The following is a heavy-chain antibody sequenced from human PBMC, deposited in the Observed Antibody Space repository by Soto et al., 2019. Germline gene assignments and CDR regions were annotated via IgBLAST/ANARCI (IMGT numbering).Heavy chain of an antibody. Sequence: ASVQVSCKASGYTFTSYYMHWVRQAPGQGLEGMGIINPSGGSTSYAQKFQGRVTMTRDTSTSTVYMELSSMRSDDTAVYYCARVGYYDSSGYYCDYFDYWGQGTLVTVSS. V-gene: IGHV1-46*01. J-gene: IGHJ4*02. D-gene: IGHD3-22*01. CDR3: ARVGYYDSSGYYCDYFDY. CDR2: INPSGGST. CDR1: GYTFTSYY.